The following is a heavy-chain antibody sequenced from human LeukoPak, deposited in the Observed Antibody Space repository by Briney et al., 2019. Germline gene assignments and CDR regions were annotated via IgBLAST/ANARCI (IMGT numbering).Heavy chain of an antibody. J-gene: IGHJ1*01. CDR2: IYSGGST. CDR1: GFTVSSNY. D-gene: IGHD6-13*01. CDR3: ARGPTVTAAGH. Sequence: PGGSLRLSCAASGFTVSSNYMSWGRQAPGKGLEWVSVIYSGGSTLYADSVKGRFTISRDNSKSTLYLQMNSLRAEDAAVYYCARGPTVTAAGHWGQGTLVTVSS. V-gene: IGHV3-53*01.